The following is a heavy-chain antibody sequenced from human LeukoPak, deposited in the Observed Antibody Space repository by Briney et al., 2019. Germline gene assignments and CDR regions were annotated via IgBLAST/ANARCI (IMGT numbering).Heavy chain of an antibody. D-gene: IGHD2-2*01. CDR1: GGSISSSSYY. CDR3: ARGGQYQLLSLDY. Sequence: SETLSLTCTVPGGSISSSSYYWGWIRQPPGKGLEWIGSIYYSGSTYYNPSLKSRVTISVDTSKNQFSLKLSSVTAADTAVYYCARGGQYQLLSLDYWGQGTLVTVSS. CDR2: IYYSGST. V-gene: IGHV4-39*07. J-gene: IGHJ4*02.